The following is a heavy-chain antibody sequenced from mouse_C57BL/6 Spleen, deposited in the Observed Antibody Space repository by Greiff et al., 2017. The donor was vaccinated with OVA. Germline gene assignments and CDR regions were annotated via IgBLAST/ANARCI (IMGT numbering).Heavy chain of an antibody. CDR1: GFTFSDYY. CDR3: ARDSRDGGFDY. Sequence: EVMLVESEGGLVQPGSSLKLSCTASGFTFSDYYMAWVRQVPEKGLEWVANINYDGSSTYYLDSLKSRFIISRDNAKNILYLQMSSLKSEDTATYYCARDSRDGGFDYWGQGTTLTVSS. CDR2: INYDGSST. V-gene: IGHV5-16*01. J-gene: IGHJ2*01.